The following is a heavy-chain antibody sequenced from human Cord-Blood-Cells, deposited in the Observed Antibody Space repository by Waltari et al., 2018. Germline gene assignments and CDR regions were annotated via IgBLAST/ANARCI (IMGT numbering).Heavy chain of an antibody. Sequence: QLQLQESGPGMVKPSQTLSLTCAVSGGPITSGGYSWVWIRQPPGKGLEWIVYIYHSESTYYNPSLKSRVTISVDRSKNQFSLKLSSVTAADTAVYYCASNYYGDYWYFDLWGRGTLVTVSS. J-gene: IGHJ2*01. D-gene: IGHD4-17*01. CDR3: ASNYYGDYWYFDL. CDR2: IYHSEST. CDR1: GGPITSGGYS. V-gene: IGHV4-30-2*01.